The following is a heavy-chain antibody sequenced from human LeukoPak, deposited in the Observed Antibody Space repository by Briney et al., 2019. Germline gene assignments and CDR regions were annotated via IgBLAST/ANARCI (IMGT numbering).Heavy chain of an antibody. Sequence: GGSLRLSCAASGFNFSSYWMSWVRQAPGKGLEWVANIKQDGSEKYYVDSVKGRFTISRDNAKNSLYLQMNSLRAEDTAVYYCAGTSVLRFLELYWGFDYWGQGTLVTDSS. D-gene: IGHD3-3*01. J-gene: IGHJ4*02. V-gene: IGHV3-7*01. CDR3: AGTSVLRFLELYWGFDY. CDR1: GFNFSSYW. CDR2: IKQDGSEK.